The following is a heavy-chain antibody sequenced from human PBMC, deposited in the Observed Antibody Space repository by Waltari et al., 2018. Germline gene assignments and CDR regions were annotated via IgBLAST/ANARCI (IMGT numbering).Heavy chain of an antibody. D-gene: IGHD3-10*01. CDR3: AKDRDRYGSGSSSFDY. CDR2: IWYDGSNK. Sequence: QVQLVESGGGVVQPGRSLRLSCAASGFTFSSYGMHWVRQAPGKGLGGVAVIWYDGSNKYYADSVKGRFTISRDNSKNTLYLQMNSLRAEDTAMYYCAKDRDRYGSGSSSFDYWGQGTLVTVSS. V-gene: IGHV3-30*18. CDR1: GFTFSSYG. J-gene: IGHJ4*02.